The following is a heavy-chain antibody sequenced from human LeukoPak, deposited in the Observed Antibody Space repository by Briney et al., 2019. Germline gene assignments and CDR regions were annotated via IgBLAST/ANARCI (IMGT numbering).Heavy chain of an antibody. V-gene: IGHV3-11*03. CDR3: GRNYYGGYLFPDY. J-gene: IGHJ4*02. CDR2: ISSSSSYT. CDR1: GFTFSDYY. D-gene: IGHD4-17*01. Sequence: GGSLRLSCATSGFTFSDYYMSWIRQAPGKGLEWVSYISSSSSYTNYADSVKGQFTISRDNAKNLLYLQMNSLRAEDTAVYYCGRNYYGGYLFPDYWGQGTLVTVSS.